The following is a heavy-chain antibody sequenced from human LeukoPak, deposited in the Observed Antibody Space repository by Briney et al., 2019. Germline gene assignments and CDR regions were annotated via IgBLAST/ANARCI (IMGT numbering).Heavy chain of an antibody. CDR2: ISSNSSYI. V-gene: IGHV3-21*01. J-gene: IGHJ3*02. CDR1: GFTFSSYS. CDR3: ARDLSLNDAFDI. Sequence: PGGSLRLSCAASGFTFSSYSMNWVRQAPGKGLEWVSSISSNSSYIYYADSVKGRFTISRDNAKNSLYLQMNSLRAEDTAVYYCARDLSLNDAFDIWGQGTMVTVSS.